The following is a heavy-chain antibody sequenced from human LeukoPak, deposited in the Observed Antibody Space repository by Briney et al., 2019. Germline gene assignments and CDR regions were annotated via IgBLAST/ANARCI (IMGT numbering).Heavy chain of an antibody. CDR2: INHSGST. J-gene: IGHJ6*02. Sequence: PSETLSLTCAVYGGSFSGYYWSWIRQPPGKGLEWIGEINHSGSTNYNPSLKGRVTISVDTSKNQFSLKLSSVTAADTAVYYCARYCSGGSCSRGMDVWGQGTTVTVSS. V-gene: IGHV4-34*01. CDR3: ARYCSGGSCSRGMDV. CDR1: GGSFSGYY. D-gene: IGHD2-15*01.